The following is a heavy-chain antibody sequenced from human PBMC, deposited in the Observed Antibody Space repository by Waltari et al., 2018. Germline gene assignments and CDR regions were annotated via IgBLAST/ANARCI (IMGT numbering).Heavy chain of an antibody. CDR3: ARVSRRTYRSPVPGRHYYYGMDV. V-gene: IGHV3-74*03. D-gene: IGHD1-1*01. CDR1: GFTFSSYW. Sequence: EEQLVESGGGLVQPGDSLRLSCAVSGFTFSSYWMNWVRQAPGKGPLWVSRSSSDDSDTTYADSVKGRFTISRDNAKNTLYLQMNRLRAEDTAVYFCARVSRRTYRSPVPGRHYYYGMDVWGQGTTVTVSS. J-gene: IGHJ6*02. CDR2: SSSDDSDT.